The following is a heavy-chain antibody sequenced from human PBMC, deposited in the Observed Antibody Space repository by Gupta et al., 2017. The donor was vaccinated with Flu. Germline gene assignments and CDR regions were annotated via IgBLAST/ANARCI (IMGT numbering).Heavy chain of an antibody. D-gene: IGHD2-15*01. J-gene: IGHJ5*02. V-gene: IGHV3-73*02. CDR2: IRNKANSYAT. Sequence: EVQLVESGGGLVQPGGSLKLSCAASGFTFSGSTMHWVRQASGNGLEWVGRIRNKANSYATAYAASVKGRFTISRDDSTNTAYLQMNSLKAEDTAVYYCTAVVAAKNWFDPWGQGTQVTVSS. CDR1: GFTFSGST. CDR3: TAVVAAKNWFDP.